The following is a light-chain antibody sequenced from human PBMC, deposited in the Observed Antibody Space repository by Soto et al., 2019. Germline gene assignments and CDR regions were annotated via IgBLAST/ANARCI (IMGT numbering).Light chain of an antibody. CDR2: GAS. CDR1: QSVSSN. CDR3: QQYNIWPPWT. J-gene: IGKJ1*01. V-gene: IGKV3-15*01. Sequence: ERVMTKTTATLSVSPGERATLSCRASQSVSSNLAWYQQRPGQAPRLLIYGASTRATGVPARFSGSGSGTDFTLTISSLQSEDFAVYYCQQYNIWPPWTFGQGTKVDIK.